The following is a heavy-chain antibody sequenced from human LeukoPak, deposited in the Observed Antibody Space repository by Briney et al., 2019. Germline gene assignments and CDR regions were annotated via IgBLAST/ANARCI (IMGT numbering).Heavy chain of an antibody. J-gene: IGHJ4*02. D-gene: IGHD6-13*01. CDR2: FDPEDGET. CDR3: ATGPASALGSSSRYRR. V-gene: IGHV1-24*01. Sequence: ASVKVSCKVSGYTLTELSMHWVRQAPGKGLEWMGGFDPEDGETIYAQKFQGRVTMTEDTSTDTAYMELSSLRSEDTAVYYCATGPASALGSSSRYRRWGQGTLVTVSS. CDR1: GYTLTELS.